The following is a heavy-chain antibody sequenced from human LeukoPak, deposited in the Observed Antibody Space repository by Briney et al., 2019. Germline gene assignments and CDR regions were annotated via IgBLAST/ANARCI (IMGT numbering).Heavy chain of an antibody. D-gene: IGHD7-27*01. Sequence: PGGSLRLSCAASGFTFSSYGMSWVRQAPGKGLEWVSAISGSGGSTYYADSVKGRFTISRDNAKNSLYLQMNSLRAEDTAVYYCASGPNYYYYMDVWGKGTTVTVSS. V-gene: IGHV3-23*01. J-gene: IGHJ6*03. CDR1: GFTFSSYG. CDR3: ASGPNYYYYMDV. CDR2: ISGSGGST.